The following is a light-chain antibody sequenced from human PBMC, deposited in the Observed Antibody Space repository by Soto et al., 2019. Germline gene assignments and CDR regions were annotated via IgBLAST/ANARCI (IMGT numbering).Light chain of an antibody. CDR3: QQYYSFPWT. J-gene: IGKJ1*01. CDR1: QSVSSN. V-gene: IGKV3-15*01. Sequence: EIVMTQSPAPLSVSPGERATLSCRASQSVSSNLAWYQQRPGQAPRLLISGASTRSTGIPVRFSGSGSCTDSTLTTGSLQSEDFATFYCQQYYSFPWTFGQGTNVDIK. CDR2: GAS.